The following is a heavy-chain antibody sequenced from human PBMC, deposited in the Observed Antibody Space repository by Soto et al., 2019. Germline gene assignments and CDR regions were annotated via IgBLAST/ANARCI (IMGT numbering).Heavy chain of an antibody. Sequence: ASVKVSCKASGYTFTSYGIRWVRQAPGQGLEWMGWISAYNGNTNYAQKLQGRVTMTTDTSTSTAYMELRSLRSDDTAVYYCARDRSNWNYVLPHDYWGQGTLVTVSS. CDR1: GYTFTSYG. J-gene: IGHJ4*02. D-gene: IGHD1-7*01. CDR2: ISAYNGNT. V-gene: IGHV1-18*01. CDR3: ARDRSNWNYVLPHDY.